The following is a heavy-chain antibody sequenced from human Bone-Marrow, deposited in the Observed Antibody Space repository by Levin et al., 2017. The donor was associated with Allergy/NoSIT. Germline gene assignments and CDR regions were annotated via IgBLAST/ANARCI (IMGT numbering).Heavy chain of an antibody. D-gene: IGHD5-12*01. CDR1: GFTFDDYA. J-gene: IGHJ3*02. CDR3: AKTRGFSFGIDAFDM. V-gene: IGHV3-9*01. Sequence: QAGGSLRLSCAASGFTFDDYAMHWVRQTPGRGLEWVSGISWNSGKIGYGDSMKGRFTISRDNAKSSLYLQMNSLRVEDTALYYCAKTRGFSFGIDAFDMWGQGTMVTVSS. CDR2: ISWNSGKI.